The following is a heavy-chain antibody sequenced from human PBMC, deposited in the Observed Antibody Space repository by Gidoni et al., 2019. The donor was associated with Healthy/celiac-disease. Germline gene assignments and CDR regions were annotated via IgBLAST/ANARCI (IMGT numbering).Heavy chain of an antibody. CDR3: ARGRIRKDY. CDR2: INHSGST. V-gene: IGHV4-34*01. Sequence: QVQLQQWGAGLLKPSETLSLPCAVYGGSFSGYYGRWISQPPGKGLGWIGEINHSGSTNYNPSRESRVNISVDTSKTQIALKLSSVTAADTAVYYCARGRIRKDYWGQGTLVTVSS. D-gene: IGHD2-15*01. CDR1: GGSFSGYY. J-gene: IGHJ4*02.